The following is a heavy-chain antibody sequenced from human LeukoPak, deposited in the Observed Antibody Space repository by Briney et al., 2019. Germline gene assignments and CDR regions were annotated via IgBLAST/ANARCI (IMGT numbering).Heavy chain of an antibody. J-gene: IGHJ4*02. D-gene: IGHD2-21*02. CDR2: ISPDGSMT. CDR3: AREGGARAPLTL. CDR1: GFTFSRSW. Sequence: GGSLRLSCAASGFTFSRSWMHWVRQAPGKGLVWVSRISPDGSMTSYVDSVKGRFTISRDNAKNTLYLQMNSLRAEDTAVYYCAREGGARAPLTLWGQGTLVTVSS. V-gene: IGHV3-74*01.